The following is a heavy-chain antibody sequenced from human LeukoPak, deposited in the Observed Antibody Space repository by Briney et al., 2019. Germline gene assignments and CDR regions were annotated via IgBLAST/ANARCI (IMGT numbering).Heavy chain of an antibody. CDR3: ARGGRRITIFGVVTYLGY. CDR2: RNPNSGNT. V-gene: IGHV1-8*01. J-gene: IGHJ4*02. D-gene: IGHD3-3*01. Sequence: ASVKVSCKASGYTFTSYDINWVRQATGQGLEWMGWRNPNSGNTGYAQKFQGRVTMTRNTSISTAYMELSSLRSEDTAVYYCARGGRRITIFGVVTYLGYWGQGTLVTVSS. CDR1: GYTFTSYD.